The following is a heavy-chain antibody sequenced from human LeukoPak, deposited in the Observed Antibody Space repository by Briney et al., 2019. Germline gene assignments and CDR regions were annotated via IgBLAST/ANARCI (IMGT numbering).Heavy chain of an antibody. D-gene: IGHD6-19*01. Sequence: GGSLRLSCAASGFTFSDYSMNWVRQAPGKGLEWVSSISSSSSYMKYAESVRGRFTISRDNAKNSLYLHMSSLRAEDTAVYYCARDRRVRSPYYMDVWGKGTTVAVSS. V-gene: IGHV3-21*01. CDR1: GFTFSDYS. CDR2: ISSSSSYM. CDR3: ARDRRVRSPYYMDV. J-gene: IGHJ6*03.